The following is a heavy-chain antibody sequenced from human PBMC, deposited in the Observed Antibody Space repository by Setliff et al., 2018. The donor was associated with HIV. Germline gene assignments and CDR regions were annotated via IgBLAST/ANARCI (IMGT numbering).Heavy chain of an antibody. CDR3: AAASSWDPLLDY. CDR2: INHRGST. CDR1: GGYFSSYY. D-gene: IGHD6-13*01. V-gene: IGHV4-34*01. Sequence: NPSETLSLTCAVYGGYFSSYYWSWIRQPPGKGLEWIGEINHRGSTNHNPSLKSRVTISVDTSKNQFSLKLSSVTAADTAVYYCAAASSWDPLLDYWGQGTLVTVSS. J-gene: IGHJ4*02.